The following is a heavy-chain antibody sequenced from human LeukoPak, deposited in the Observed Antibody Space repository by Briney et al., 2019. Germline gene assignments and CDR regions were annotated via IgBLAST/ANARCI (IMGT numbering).Heavy chain of an antibody. V-gene: IGHV3-23*01. CDR3: AKDISTFSVFWSWVSNNLFDS. Sequence: GGTLRLSCAASRFTFSSYDMSWVRQAPGKGLEGVSAISSSGGTTYYADSVRFLFSISTHDSTTTLYLQMNSLRAEDMTVYYCAKDISTFSVFWSWVSNNLFDSWGPRALVTVSS. D-gene: IGHD3-3*01. CDR2: ISSSGGTT. J-gene: IGHJ4*02. CDR1: RFTFSSYD.